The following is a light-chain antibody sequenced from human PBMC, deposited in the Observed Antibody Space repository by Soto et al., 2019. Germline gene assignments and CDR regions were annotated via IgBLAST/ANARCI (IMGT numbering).Light chain of an antibody. CDR2: AAS. V-gene: IGKV1-39*01. CDR3: QQSYRSPYT. CDR1: QSINIY. J-gene: IGKJ2*01. Sequence: IQLTQSPSSLSASVGDRVTLTCRASQSINIYLNWYQQKPGKAPTLLIYAASSLQSGVPSRFSGGGSRTDFTLTISSLQTEDFATYYCQQSYRSPYTFGQGTKLE.